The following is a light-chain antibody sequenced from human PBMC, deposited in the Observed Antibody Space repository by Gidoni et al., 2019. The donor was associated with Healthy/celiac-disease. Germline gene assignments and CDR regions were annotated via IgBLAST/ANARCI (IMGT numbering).Light chain of an antibody. CDR1: QSVLYSSNNKNY. CDR2: WAS. J-gene: IGKJ1*01. Sequence: DIVMTQSPDSLALSLGERATINCKSSQSVLYSSNNKNYLAWYQQKPGQPPKLLIYWASTRESGGPDRFSGSGSGTDFTLTISSLQAEDVAFYYCQQYYSTPTFGQGTKVEIK. V-gene: IGKV4-1*01. CDR3: QQYYSTPT.